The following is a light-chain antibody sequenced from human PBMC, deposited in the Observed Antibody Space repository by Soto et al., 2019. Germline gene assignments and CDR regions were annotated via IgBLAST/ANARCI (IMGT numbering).Light chain of an antibody. J-gene: IGKJ5*01. CDR2: DST. Sequence: VLTQSPATLSLSPGERATLSCRASQSIHTSLAWYQQKPGQPPRLVVYDSTLRANGVPDRFGGSRSGTEFTLTINNLEPEDFAVYYCQQRNVWPPITFGQGTRLHIK. V-gene: IGKV3-11*01. CDR3: QQRNVWPPIT. CDR1: QSIHTS.